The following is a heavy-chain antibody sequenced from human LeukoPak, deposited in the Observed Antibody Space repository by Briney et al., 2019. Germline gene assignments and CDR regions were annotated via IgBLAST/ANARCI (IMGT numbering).Heavy chain of an antibody. CDR3: ARGGYCSSTSCLYYFDY. Sequence: SETLSLTCTVSGGSISSYYWSWIRQPPGKGLEWIGYIYYSGSTNYNPSLMSRVTISVDTSKNQFSLKLSSVTAADTAVYYCARGGYCSSTSCLYYFDYWGQGTLVTVSS. J-gene: IGHJ4*02. CDR1: GGSISSYY. V-gene: IGHV4-59*01. CDR2: IYYSGST. D-gene: IGHD2-2*01.